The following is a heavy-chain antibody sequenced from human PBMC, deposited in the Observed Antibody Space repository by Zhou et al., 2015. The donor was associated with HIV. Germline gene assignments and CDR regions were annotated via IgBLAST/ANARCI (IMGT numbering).Heavy chain of an antibody. Sequence: QVQLVQSGAEVKKPGSSVKVSCKASGGTFSNHAINWVRQAPGQRLEWMGGRIPSLTTSHYTEKFQGRVSITADKSTTTAYLELSRLRSEDTAVYYCARGEYHFDTSGYFHAFDLWGRGTLVAVSS. CDR1: GGTFSNHA. V-gene: IGHV1-69*14. J-gene: IGHJ2*01. CDR2: RIPSLTTS. CDR3: ARGEYHFDTSGYFHAFDL. D-gene: IGHD3-22*01.